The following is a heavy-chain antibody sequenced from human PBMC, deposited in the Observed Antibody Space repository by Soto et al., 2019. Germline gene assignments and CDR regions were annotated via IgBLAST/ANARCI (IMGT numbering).Heavy chain of an antibody. CDR2: ISGNGGRI. CDR3: AEDIGRTGTTSNFDY. CDR1: GFTFDDYA. J-gene: IGHJ4*02. V-gene: IGHV3-9*01. D-gene: IGHD1-1*01. Sequence: EVLLVESGGGLVQPGRSLRLSCAASGFTFDDYAMHWVRQALGKGLEWVSGISGNGGRIGYADSVKARFSISRDNAKNSLYLQMNSRRAEDTALYFCAEDIGRTGTTSNFDYGGQGTLVTVSS.